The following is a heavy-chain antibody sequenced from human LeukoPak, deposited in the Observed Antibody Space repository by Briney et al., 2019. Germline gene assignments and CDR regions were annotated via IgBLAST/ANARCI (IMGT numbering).Heavy chain of an antibody. Sequence: GGSLRLSGAAPGFTSGSYVMHWVRQAPGKGLEWVAVISYDGSNKYYADSVKGRFTISRDNSKNTLYLQMNSLRAEDTAVYYCARASSTDDSSGYYYGSDWFDPWGQGTLVTVSS. CDR2: ISYDGSNK. CDR3: ARASSTDDSSGYYYGSDWFDP. CDR1: GFTSGSYV. D-gene: IGHD3-22*01. V-gene: IGHV3-30-3*01. J-gene: IGHJ5*02.